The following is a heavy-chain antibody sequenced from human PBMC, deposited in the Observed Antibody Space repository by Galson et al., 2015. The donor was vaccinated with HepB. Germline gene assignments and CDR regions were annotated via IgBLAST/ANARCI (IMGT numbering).Heavy chain of an antibody. D-gene: IGHD1-1*01. CDR1: GFTFSRYG. V-gene: IGHV3-33*01. CDR2: IWFDGSNY. J-gene: IGHJ4*02. CDR3: ATSRATGTTSRTSMDY. Sequence: SLRLSCAASGFTFSRYGIHWVRQAPGKGLEWVAVIWFDGSNYYYADSVKGRFTISRDNSKSTLYLQMNSLRAEDTAVYFCATSRATGTTSRTSMDYWGQGTLVTVSS.